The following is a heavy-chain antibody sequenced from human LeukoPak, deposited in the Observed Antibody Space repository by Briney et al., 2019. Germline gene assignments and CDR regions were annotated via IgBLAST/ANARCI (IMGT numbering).Heavy chain of an antibody. Sequence: PGGSLRLSCAASGFTFSSYAMHWVRQAPGKGLEYVSAIGSNGGSTYYANSVKGRFTISRDNSKNTLYLQMGSLRAEDMAVYYCARSIAVAGRIQLFDYWGQGTLVTVSS. V-gene: IGHV3-64*01. CDR3: ARSIAVAGRIQLFDY. D-gene: IGHD6-19*01. CDR1: GFTFSSYA. CDR2: IGSNGGST. J-gene: IGHJ4*02.